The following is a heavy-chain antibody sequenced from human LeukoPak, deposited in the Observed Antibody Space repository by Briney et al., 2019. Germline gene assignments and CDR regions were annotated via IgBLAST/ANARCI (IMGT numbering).Heavy chain of an antibody. D-gene: IGHD6-19*01. CDR2: ISWNSGSI. Sequence: GGSLRLSCAASGFTFDDYAMHWVRQAPGKGLEWVSGISWNSGSIGYADPVKGRFTISRDSAKNSLYLQMNSLRAEDTALYYCAKDILGYSSGWSFDYWGQGTLDIVSS. CDR1: GFTFDDYA. V-gene: IGHV3-9*01. J-gene: IGHJ4*02. CDR3: AKDILGYSSGWSFDY.